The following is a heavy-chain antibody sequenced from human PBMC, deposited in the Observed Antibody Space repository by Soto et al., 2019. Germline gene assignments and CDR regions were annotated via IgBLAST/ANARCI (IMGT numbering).Heavy chain of an antibody. D-gene: IGHD3-22*01. Sequence: SVKVSCKASGGTFSSYAISWVRQAPGQGLEWMGGIIPIFGTANYAQKFQGRVTITADKSTSTAYMELSSLRSEDTAVYYCARDYYDSRGDFDYWGQGTLVTVSS. V-gene: IGHV1-69*06. CDR3: ARDYYDSRGDFDY. CDR2: IIPIFGTA. J-gene: IGHJ4*02. CDR1: GGTFSSYA.